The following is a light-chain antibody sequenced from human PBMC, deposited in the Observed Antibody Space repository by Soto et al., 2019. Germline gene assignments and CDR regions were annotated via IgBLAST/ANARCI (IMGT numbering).Light chain of an antibody. V-gene: IGLV2-11*01. CDR3: CSYADNYSYV. J-gene: IGLJ1*01. CDR1: SSDVGAYNY. Sequence: QSVLTQPRSVSGSPGQSVTISCTGTSSDVGAYNYVSWYQQHPGKAPELMTYDVSKRPSGVPDRFSGSKSGNTASLTISGLQAEDEADYYCCSYADNYSYVFGTGTKVTVL. CDR2: DVS.